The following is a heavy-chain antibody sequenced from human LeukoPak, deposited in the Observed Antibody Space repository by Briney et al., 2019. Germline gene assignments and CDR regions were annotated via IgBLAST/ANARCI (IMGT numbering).Heavy chain of an antibody. CDR1: GGSFSGYY. J-gene: IGHJ4*02. Sequence: PSETLSLTCAVYGGSFSGYYWSWIRQPPGKGLEWIGYIYYTGSTNYNPSLKSRVTISVDTSKNQFSLKLSSVTAADTAVYYCARDSTLYDSSGYSFGYWGQGTLVTVSS. CDR3: ARDSTLYDSSGYSFGY. CDR2: IYYTGST. D-gene: IGHD3-22*01. V-gene: IGHV4-59*01.